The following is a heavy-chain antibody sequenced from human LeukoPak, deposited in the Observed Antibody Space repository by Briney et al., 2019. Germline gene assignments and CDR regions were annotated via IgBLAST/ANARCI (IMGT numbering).Heavy chain of an antibody. V-gene: IGHV1-46*01. CDR1: GYTFTRYY. CDR2: INPSGGST. CDR3: ARALAPAAGRRAGMMGD. Sequence: ASVKVSCKTSGYTFTRYYIHWVRQAPGQGLEWMTMINPSGGSTSYVQKFRGRVTMTSDMSTSTVYMELSSLRSEDTAVYYCARALAPAAGRRAGMMGDWGQGTLVTVSS. D-gene: IGHD6-13*01. J-gene: IGHJ4*02.